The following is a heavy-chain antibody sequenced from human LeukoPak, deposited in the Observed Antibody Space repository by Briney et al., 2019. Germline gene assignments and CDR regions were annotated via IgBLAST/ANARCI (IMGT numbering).Heavy chain of an antibody. CDR1: VGSISSTSSY. CDR3: ARHEGYCSGGSCYSVRWFDP. V-gene: IGHV4-39*01. Sequence: KPSETLSLTCTVSVGSISSTSSYWGWIRRPPGKGLEWIGSIFYSGTTYYNPSLTSRVTISVDTSKNQFSLKLTSVTATDTSVYYCARHEGYCSGGSCYSVRWFDPWGQGTLVTVSS. D-gene: IGHD2-15*01. CDR2: IFYSGTT. J-gene: IGHJ5*02.